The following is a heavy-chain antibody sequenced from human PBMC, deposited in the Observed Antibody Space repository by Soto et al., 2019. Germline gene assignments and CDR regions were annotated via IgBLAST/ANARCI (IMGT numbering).Heavy chain of an antibody. J-gene: IGHJ4*02. V-gene: IGHV4-61*01. D-gene: IGHD1-20*01. CDR2: IHYRGTT. CDR1: GGSVSSGSYY. CDR3: ARVSDNWNGHFDY. Sequence: PSETLSLTCTVSGGSVSSGSYYWNWIRQPPGKGLEWIGSIHYRGTTNYNPSLKSRVIVSVDTSKNQFSLNLSSVTAADTAIYYCARVSDNWNGHFDYWGQGTLVTVSS.